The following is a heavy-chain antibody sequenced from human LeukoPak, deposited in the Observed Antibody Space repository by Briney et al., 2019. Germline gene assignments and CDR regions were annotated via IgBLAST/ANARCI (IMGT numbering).Heavy chain of an antibody. Sequence: PGGSLRLSCAASGFTFSNYAIHWVRQAPGKGLEGVSVISYDGTNKYYADSVKGRFTISRDNSKNTLYLQMNSLKTEDTALYYCARQMATILDGILDYWGQGTLVTVSS. D-gene: IGHD5-24*01. CDR2: ISYDGTNK. V-gene: IGHV3-30*04. J-gene: IGHJ4*02. CDR3: ARQMATILDGILDY. CDR1: GFTFSNYA.